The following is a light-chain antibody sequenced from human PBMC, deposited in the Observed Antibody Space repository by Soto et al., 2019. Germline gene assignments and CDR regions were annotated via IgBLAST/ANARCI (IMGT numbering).Light chain of an antibody. Sequence: QSDLTQPPSVSGAPGQRVTISCTGSSSNIGAGPAVHWYQQFPGTAPKVLIYSDNIRPSGVPDRFSGSKSGTSASLTISGLQAEDEADYYSQSYDTSLGGFYVFGTGTKVTVL. CDR2: SDN. CDR3: QSYDTSLGGFYV. CDR1: SSNIGAGPA. V-gene: IGLV1-40*01. J-gene: IGLJ1*01.